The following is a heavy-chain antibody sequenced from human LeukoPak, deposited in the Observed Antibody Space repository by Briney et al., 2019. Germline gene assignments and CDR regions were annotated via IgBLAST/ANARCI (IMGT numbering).Heavy chain of an antibody. Sequence: GGSLRLSCAASGFTFSSYPMNWVRQAPGKGLEWVSSISTTSSYIYYADSVKGRFTISRDNAKNSLYLQMNSLRGEDTALYYCARGGLIQRHAFDIWGQGTMVTVSS. V-gene: IGHV3-21*04. CDR1: GFTFSSYP. CDR3: ARGGLIQRHAFDI. D-gene: IGHD1-1*01. J-gene: IGHJ3*02. CDR2: ISTTSSYI.